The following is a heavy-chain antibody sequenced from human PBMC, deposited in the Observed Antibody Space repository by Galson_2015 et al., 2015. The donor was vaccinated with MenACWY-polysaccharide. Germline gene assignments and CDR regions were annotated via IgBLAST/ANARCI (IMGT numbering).Heavy chain of an antibody. V-gene: IGHV4-34*01. CDR2: INHSGGA. Sequence: SETLSLTCVVYGGSFSGYYWSWIRQTPGEGLEWIGEINHSGGAKYNPSLKSRLSISIDRSKNQFSLLLTSVTAADTALYFCAGAVSMTAVQSWYFDLWGRGTLVTVSS. J-gene: IGHJ2*01. D-gene: IGHD2-21*02. CDR3: AGAVSMTAVQSWYFDL. CDR1: GGSFSGYY.